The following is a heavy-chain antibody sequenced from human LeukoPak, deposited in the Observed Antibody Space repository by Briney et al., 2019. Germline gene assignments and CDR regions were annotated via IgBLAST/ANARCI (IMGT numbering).Heavy chain of an antibody. CDR2: ISYDGNNK. Sequence: SGGSLRLSCAASGFTFSTYAMHWVRQAPGKGLEWVAVISYDGNNKYYGDAVRGRCTVSRDNSKNTLYLQMNSLRAEDTAVYYCARDFAVAGMVKFGMDVWGQGTTVTVSS. CDR1: GFTFSTYA. CDR3: ARDFAVAGMVKFGMDV. V-gene: IGHV3-30-3*01. D-gene: IGHD6-19*01. J-gene: IGHJ6*02.